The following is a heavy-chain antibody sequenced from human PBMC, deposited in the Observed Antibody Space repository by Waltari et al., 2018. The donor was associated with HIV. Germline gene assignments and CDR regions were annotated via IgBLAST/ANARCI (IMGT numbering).Heavy chain of an antibody. D-gene: IGHD3-3*01. CDR3: ATYSDFWSGYSERHSYEYGINV. CDR1: GGSISSHPYY. V-gene: IGHV4-39*01. J-gene: IGHJ6*02. CDR2: VSYSGST. Sequence: QLQLQESGPGLVKPSETLSLPCTVSGGSISSHPYYWGWIRQPPGKGLVWIGSVSYSGSTYYNPSLKSRVTISVDTSKNQFSLKLNSVTAADTAVYYCATYSDFWSGYSERHSYEYGINVWGQGTTVTVSS.